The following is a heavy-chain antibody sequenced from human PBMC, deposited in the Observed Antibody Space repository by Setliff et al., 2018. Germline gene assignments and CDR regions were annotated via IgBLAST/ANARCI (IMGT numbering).Heavy chain of an antibody. CDR1: GYTFTSYD. V-gene: IGHV1-8*01. Sequence: ASVKVSCKASGYTFTSYDIDWVRQATGQGLEWMGWMNPNSGNTGYAQKFQGRVTMTRNTSISTAYVELSSLRSEDTAVYYCATLIKYSSSWPHDAFDIWGQGTMVTVSS. D-gene: IGHD6-13*01. CDR2: MNPNSGNT. J-gene: IGHJ3*02. CDR3: ATLIKYSSSWPHDAFDI.